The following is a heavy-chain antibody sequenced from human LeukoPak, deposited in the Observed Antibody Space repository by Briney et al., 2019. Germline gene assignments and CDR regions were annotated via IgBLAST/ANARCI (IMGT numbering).Heavy chain of an antibody. J-gene: IGHJ4*02. V-gene: IGHV3-49*04. D-gene: IGHD6-19*01. CDR1: GFTFGDYA. CDR3: TAGAQWLAR. CDR2: IRSKAYGGTT. Sequence: GGSLRLSCTASGFTFGDYAMSWVRQAPGKGLEWVGFIRSKAYGGTTEYAASVKGGFTISRDDSKSIAYLQMNSLKTEDTAVYYCTAGAQWLARWGQGTLVTVSS.